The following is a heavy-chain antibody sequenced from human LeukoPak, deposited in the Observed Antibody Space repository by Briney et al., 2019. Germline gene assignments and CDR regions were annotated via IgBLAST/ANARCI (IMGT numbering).Heavy chain of an antibody. CDR2: ISGSGGST. J-gene: IGHJ3*02. Sequence: WGSLRLSCAASGFTFSSYAMSWVRQAPGKGPEWVSVISGSGGSTYYADSVKGRFTISRDNSKNTLYLQMNSLRAEDTAVYYCAKDRIVGTIGRAFDIWGQGTMVTVSS. CDR1: GFTFSSYA. V-gene: IGHV3-23*01. D-gene: IGHD1-26*01. CDR3: AKDRIVGTIGRAFDI.